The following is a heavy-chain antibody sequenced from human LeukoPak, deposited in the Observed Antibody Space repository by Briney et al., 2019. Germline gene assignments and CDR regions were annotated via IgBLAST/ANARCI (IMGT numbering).Heavy chain of an antibody. J-gene: IGHJ1*01. CDR1: GFTFDDYA. D-gene: IGHD2-2*01. V-gene: IGHV3-9*01. Sequence: GGSLRLSCAASGFTFDDYAMHWVRQAPGKGLEWVSGITWNSGYIVYADSVRGRFTISRDNAKNSLYLQMNSLRAEDTAFYYCAKGGYCSSTSCGYFQHWGQGTLVTVSS. CDR2: ITWNSGYI. CDR3: AKGGYCSSTSCGYFQH.